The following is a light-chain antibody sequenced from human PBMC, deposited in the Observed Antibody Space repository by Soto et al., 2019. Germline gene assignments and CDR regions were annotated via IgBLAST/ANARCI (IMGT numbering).Light chain of an antibody. Sequence: DIQLTQSPSFLSASVGDRVTITCRASQGISSYLAWYQQKPGKAPKLLIYAASTLQSGVPSRFSGSGSGTEFPLTISSLQAEDFATCYCQQLNSYLFPCGPGTKVDI. CDR1: QGISSY. CDR2: AAS. CDR3: QQLNSYLFP. J-gene: IGKJ3*01. V-gene: IGKV1-9*01.